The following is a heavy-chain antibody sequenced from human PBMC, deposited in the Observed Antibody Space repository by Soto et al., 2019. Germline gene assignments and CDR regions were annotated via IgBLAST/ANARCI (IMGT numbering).Heavy chain of an antibody. Sequence: XETLSLTCAVSGCSISSSNWGSWVRQPPVKGREWSGEIYHSGSTIYNPSLKSGVTTSVDKSKNQFSLKLSSVTAADTAVYYCFVRTTGGDFDYWGQGTLVTVSS. CDR2: IYHSGST. CDR1: GCSISSSNW. D-gene: IGHD3-16*02. J-gene: IGHJ4*02. CDR3: FVRTTGGDFDY. V-gene: IGHV4-4*02.